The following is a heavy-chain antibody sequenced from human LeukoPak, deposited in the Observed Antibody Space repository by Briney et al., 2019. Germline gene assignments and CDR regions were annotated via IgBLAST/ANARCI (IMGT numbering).Heavy chain of an antibody. Sequence: ASVKVSCKASGYTFTGYYMHWVRQAPGQGLEWMGWINPNSGGTNYAQKFQGRVTMTRDTSISTAYMELSRLRSDDTAVYYCARGAIAAGYYYYMDVWGKGTTVTISS. D-gene: IGHD6-13*01. CDR1: GYTFTGYY. J-gene: IGHJ6*03. CDR3: ARGAIAAGYYYYMDV. V-gene: IGHV1-2*02. CDR2: INPNSGGT.